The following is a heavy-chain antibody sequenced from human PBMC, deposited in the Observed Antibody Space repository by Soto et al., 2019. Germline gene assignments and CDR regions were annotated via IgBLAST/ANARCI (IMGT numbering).Heavy chain of an antibody. J-gene: IGHJ5*02. CDR3: ARGDYVVVPAAIGYGVWFDP. D-gene: IGHD2-2*01. V-gene: IGHV1-2*04. CDR2: INPNSGGT. Sequence: ASVKVSCKASGYTFTGYYMHWVRQAPGQGLEWMGWINPNSGGTNYAQKFQGWVTMTRDTSISTAYMELSRLRSDDTAVYYCARGDYVVVPAAIGYGVWFDPWGQGTLVTVSS. CDR1: GYTFTGYY.